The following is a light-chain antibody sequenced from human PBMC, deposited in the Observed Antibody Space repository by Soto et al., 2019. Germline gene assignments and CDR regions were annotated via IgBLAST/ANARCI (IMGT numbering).Light chain of an antibody. CDR1: SSNIGSNT. V-gene: IGLV1-44*01. CDR3: AAWGDSLNGYV. J-gene: IGLJ1*01. Sequence: QSVLTQPPSASGTPGQRVTITCSGRSSNIGSNTVNWYQQLPGTAPKLLIYSNNQRPSGVPDRFSGSKSGTSASLAISGLQSEDEADYYCAAWGDSLNGYVFGTGTKLTVL. CDR2: SNN.